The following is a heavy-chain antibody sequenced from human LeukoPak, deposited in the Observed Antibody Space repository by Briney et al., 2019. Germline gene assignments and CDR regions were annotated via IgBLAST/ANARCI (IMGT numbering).Heavy chain of an antibody. CDR1: GYTFTGYY. Sequence: ASVKVSCKASGYTFTGYYMHWVRQAPGQGLEWMGWINPNSGGTNYAQKFQGRVTMTRDTSISTAYMELSRLGSDDTAVYYCARDPIAAAGYYYYYMDVWGKGTTVTVSS. CDR3: ARDPIAAAGYYYYYMDV. J-gene: IGHJ6*03. V-gene: IGHV1-2*02. D-gene: IGHD6-13*01. CDR2: INPNSGGT.